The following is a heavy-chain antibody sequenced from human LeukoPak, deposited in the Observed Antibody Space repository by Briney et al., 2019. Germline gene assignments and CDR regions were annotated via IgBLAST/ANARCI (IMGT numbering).Heavy chain of an antibody. J-gene: IGHJ4*02. CDR3: ARGWGYFDY. D-gene: IGHD3-16*01. CDR1: GGSISSSS. CDR2: IFSSGT. Sequence: SETLSLTCTVSGGSISSSSCSWIRQPPGKGLEWIGYIFSSGTSYNPSLKSRVTISGDTSKNQFSLKLSSVTAADTAVYYCARGWGYFDYWGRGTLVTVSS. V-gene: IGHV4-59*01.